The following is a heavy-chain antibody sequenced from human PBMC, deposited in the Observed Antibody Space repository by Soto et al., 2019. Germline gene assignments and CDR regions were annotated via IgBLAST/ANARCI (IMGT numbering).Heavy chain of an antibody. CDR2: IYYSGST. D-gene: IGHD1-20*01. CDR3: ARDLSQLTHAFDI. V-gene: IGHV4-31*03. Sequence: SETLSLTCTVSGGSISSGGYYWSWIRQHPGKGLEWIGYIYYSGSTYYNPSLKSRVTISVDTSKNQFSLKLSSVTAADTAVYYCARDLSQLTHAFDIWGQGTMVTVSS. J-gene: IGHJ3*02. CDR1: GGSISSGGYY.